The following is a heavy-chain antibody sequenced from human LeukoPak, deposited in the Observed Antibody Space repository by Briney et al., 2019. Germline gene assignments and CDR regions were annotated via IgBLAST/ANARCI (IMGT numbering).Heavy chain of an antibody. V-gene: IGHV4-4*09. Sequence: PSETLSLTCTVSGGSISSYYWSWLRQPPGKGLEWIGYIYTSGSTNSNPSLKSRVTISVDTSKNQFSLKLSSVTDADTAVYYCARSNGYYYYMDVWGKGTTVTVSS. CDR3: ARSNGYYYYMDV. CDR2: IYTSGST. J-gene: IGHJ6*03. CDR1: GGSISSYY.